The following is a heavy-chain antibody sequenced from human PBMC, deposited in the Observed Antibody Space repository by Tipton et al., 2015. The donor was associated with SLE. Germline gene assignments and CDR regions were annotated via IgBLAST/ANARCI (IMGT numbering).Heavy chain of an antibody. CDR2: LHRSGTT. J-gene: IGHJ2*01. D-gene: IGHD4-11*01. Sequence: TLSLTCAVSTYSINSDSYWGWIRQHPGKGLEWIGSLHRSGTTYYSPSLKSRVIISVDTSKNQFSLRLSSVTAADTAVYYCAREFLNPVTTVHYYFDLWGRGTLVTVSS. CDR1: TYSINSDSY. V-gene: IGHV4-38-2*02. CDR3: AREFLNPVTTVHYYFDL.